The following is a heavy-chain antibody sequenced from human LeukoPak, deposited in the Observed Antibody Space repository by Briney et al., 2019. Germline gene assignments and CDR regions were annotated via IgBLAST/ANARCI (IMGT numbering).Heavy chain of an antibody. J-gene: IGHJ4*02. CDR3: ARDGGYCSGGSCYNLDY. V-gene: IGHV3-21*01. Sequence: GGSLRLSXAASGFTFSSYSMNSVRQAPGKGLEWISSISSSSSYIYYADSVKGRFTISRDNAKNSLYLQMNSLRAEDTAVYYCARDGGYCSGGSCYNLDYWGQGTLVTVSS. CDR1: GFTFSSYS. CDR2: ISSSSSYI. D-gene: IGHD2-15*01.